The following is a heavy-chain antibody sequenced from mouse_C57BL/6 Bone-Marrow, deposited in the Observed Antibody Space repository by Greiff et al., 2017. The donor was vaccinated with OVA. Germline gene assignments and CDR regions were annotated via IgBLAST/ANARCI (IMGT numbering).Heavy chain of an antibody. D-gene: IGHD2-4*01. CDR1: GFTFTDYY. J-gene: IGHJ3*01. CDR3: ATIYYDYTWFAY. V-gene: IGHV7-3*01. Sequence: EVQVVESGGGLVQPGGSLSLSCAASGFTFTDYYMSWVRQPPGKALEWLGFIRNKANGYTTEYSASVKGRLTTSRDNSQIILYLRMNALRAEDSSTYYCATIYYDYTWFAYWGQGALVTVSA. CDR2: IRNKANGYTT.